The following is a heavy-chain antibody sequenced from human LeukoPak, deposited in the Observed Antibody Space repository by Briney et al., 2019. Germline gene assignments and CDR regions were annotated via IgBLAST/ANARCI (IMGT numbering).Heavy chain of an antibody. V-gene: IGHV4-61*02. CDR3: ARDREVRGVIGWFDP. CDR1: GASISSGDSF. J-gene: IGHJ5*02. D-gene: IGHD3-10*01. CDR2: IYTSGDT. Sequence: PSETLSLTCSVSGASISSGDSFWSWIRQPAGKGLEWVGRIYTSGDTNYNPSLKSRVTMSVDTSKNQFSLKLSSVTAADTAVYYCARDREVRGVIGWFDPWGQGTLVTVSS.